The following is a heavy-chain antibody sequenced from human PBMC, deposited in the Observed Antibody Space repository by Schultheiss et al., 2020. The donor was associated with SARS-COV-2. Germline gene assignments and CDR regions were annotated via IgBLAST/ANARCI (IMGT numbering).Heavy chain of an antibody. CDR1: GFTFSSYG. D-gene: IGHD3-3*01. Sequence: GGSLRLSCAASGFTFSSYGMHWVRQAPGKGLEWVAVIWYDGSNKYYADSVKGRFTISRDNSKNTLYLQMNSLRAEDTAVYYCAREGDWSGYYPGWFDPWGQGTLVTVSS. V-gene: IGHV3-33*01. CDR2: IWYDGSNK. J-gene: IGHJ5*02. CDR3: AREGDWSGYYPGWFDP.